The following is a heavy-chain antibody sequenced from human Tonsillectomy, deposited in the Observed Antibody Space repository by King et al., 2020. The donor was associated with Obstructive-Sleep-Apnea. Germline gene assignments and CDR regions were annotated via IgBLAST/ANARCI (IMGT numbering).Heavy chain of an antibody. CDR1: GFTFSDHY. D-gene: IGHD3-22*01. V-gene: IGHV3-72*01. CDR2: TRNKANSYTP. Sequence: VQLVESGGGLVQPGGYLRLSCAASGFTFSDHYMDWVRQAPGKGLEWVGRTRNKANSYTPEYAASLKGRFTISRDDSKNSLNLQINSLKTEDTAVYYCARISAYDSSGYYVDAFDIWGQGTMVTVSS. J-gene: IGHJ3*02. CDR3: ARISAYDSSGYYVDAFDI.